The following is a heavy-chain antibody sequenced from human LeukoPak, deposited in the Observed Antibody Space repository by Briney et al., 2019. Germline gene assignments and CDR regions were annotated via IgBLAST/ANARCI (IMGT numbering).Heavy chain of an antibody. CDR2: MNSDGGST. Sequence: PGGSLRLSCAASGISFSRYWMHWVRQAPGKGLVWVSRMNSDGGSTNYADSVKGRFTISRDNAKNTLYLQMNSLRAEDTAVYYCARGGSGSYYDYFDYWGQGTLVTVSS. CDR3: ARGGSGSYYDYFDY. V-gene: IGHV3-74*01. CDR1: GISFSRYW. D-gene: IGHD3-10*01. J-gene: IGHJ4*02.